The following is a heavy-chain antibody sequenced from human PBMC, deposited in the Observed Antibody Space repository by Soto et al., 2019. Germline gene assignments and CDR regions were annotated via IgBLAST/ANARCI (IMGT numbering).Heavy chain of an antibody. CDR2: IYYSGST. CDR3: ARHGEYSRSSGGPYYYYYYMDV. Sequence: SETLSLTCTVSGGSISSGDYYWNWIRQPPGKGLEWIGYIYYSGSTKYNPSLKSRVTISVDTSKNQFSLKLSSVTAADTAVYNGARHGEYSRSSGGPYYYYYYMDVWGKGTAVTVSS. V-gene: IGHV4-30-4*01. D-gene: IGHD6-6*01. CDR1: GGSISSGDYY. J-gene: IGHJ6*03.